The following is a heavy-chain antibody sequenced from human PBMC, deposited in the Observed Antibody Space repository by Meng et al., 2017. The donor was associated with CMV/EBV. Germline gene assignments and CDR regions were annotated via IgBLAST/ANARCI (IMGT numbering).Heavy chain of an antibody. J-gene: IGHJ1*01. Sequence: ESLKISCTVSGGSISSSSYYWGWIRQPPGKGLEWIGRIYYSGSTYYNPSLKSRVTISVDTSKNQFSLKLSSVTAADTAVYYCARLGQYRYFQHWGQGTLVTVSS. CDR3: ARLGQYRYFQH. CDR1: GGSISSSSYY. V-gene: IGHV4-39*01. CDR2: IYYSGST. D-gene: IGHD3-16*01.